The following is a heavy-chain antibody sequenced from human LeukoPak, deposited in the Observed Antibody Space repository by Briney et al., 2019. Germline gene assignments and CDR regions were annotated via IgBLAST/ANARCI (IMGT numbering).Heavy chain of an antibody. CDR2: ISGSGGTT. J-gene: IGHJ4*02. CDR1: GFTFSSYA. V-gene: IGHV3-23*01. CDR3: AKEKDYYDSSGYFDY. D-gene: IGHD3-22*01. Sequence: GGSLRLSCAASGFTFSSYAMSWVRQAPGKGLEWVSGISGSGGTTYYADSVKGRFTISRDNSRNTLYLQVNSLRAEDTAVYYCAKEKDYYDSSGYFDYWGQGTLVTVSS.